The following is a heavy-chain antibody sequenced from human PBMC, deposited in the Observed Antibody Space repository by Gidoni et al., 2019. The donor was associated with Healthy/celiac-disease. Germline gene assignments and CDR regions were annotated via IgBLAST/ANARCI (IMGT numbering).Heavy chain of an antibody. CDR1: GCTFSSSA. CDR3: ANPGRYGN. Sequence: QVQLVHSGPEVKTPGSLVKLSCKASGCTFSSSAISWVRQAPGQGLEWMGGIIPIFGTANYAQKFQGRVTITADESTSTAYMELSSLRSEDTAVYYCANPGRYGNWGQGTLVTVSS. J-gene: IGHJ4*02. V-gene: IGHV1-69*01. CDR2: IIPIFGTA. D-gene: IGHD1-20*01.